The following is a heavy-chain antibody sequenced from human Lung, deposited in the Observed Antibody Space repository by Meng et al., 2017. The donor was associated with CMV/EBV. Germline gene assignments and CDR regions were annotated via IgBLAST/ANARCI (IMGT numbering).Heavy chain of an antibody. CDR3: AKGRAVGATTPFDY. D-gene: IGHD1-26*01. CDR2: LSSGGSST. Sequence: GESLKISCAASGFTFSDYPMSWVRQAPGKGLEWVSSLSSGGSSTYYTDSVKGRFTISRDNSKNTVHLQMNSLRVEDTAVYYCAKGRAVGATTPFDYWGQGKXVTVDS. V-gene: IGHV3-23*01. J-gene: IGHJ4*02. CDR1: GFTFSDYP.